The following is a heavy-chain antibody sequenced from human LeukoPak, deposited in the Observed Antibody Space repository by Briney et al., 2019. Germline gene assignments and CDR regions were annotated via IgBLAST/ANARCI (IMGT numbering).Heavy chain of an antibody. Sequence: GGSLRLSCAASGFTFSSYAMHWVRQAPGKGLEYVSAISSNGGSTYYANSVKGRFTISRDNSKNTLYLQMGSLRAEDMAVYYCARGYGSGGEGIDYWGQGTLVTVSS. CDR3: ARGYGSGGEGIDY. J-gene: IGHJ4*02. D-gene: IGHD3-10*01. V-gene: IGHV3-64*01. CDR2: ISSNGGST. CDR1: GFTFSSYA.